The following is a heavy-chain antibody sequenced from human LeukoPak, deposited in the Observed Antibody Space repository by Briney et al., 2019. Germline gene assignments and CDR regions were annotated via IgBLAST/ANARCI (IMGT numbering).Heavy chain of an antibody. CDR1: GFTFSSYW. CDR2: IKGDASAR. V-gene: IGHV3-7*01. J-gene: IGHJ4*02. D-gene: IGHD1-26*01. Sequence: GGSLRLSCAASGFTFSSYWMAWVRQAPGKGLEWVANIKGDASARHQADSVKGRFTISRDNTRNSLYLQMTNLRGDDTAVYYCARDVVGSIDYWGQGTLVTVSS. CDR3: ARDVVGSIDY.